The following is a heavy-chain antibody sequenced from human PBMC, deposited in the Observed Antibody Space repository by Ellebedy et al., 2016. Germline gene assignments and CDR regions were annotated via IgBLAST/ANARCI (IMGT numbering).Heavy chain of an antibody. CDR2: ISSSSSTI. CDR1: GFTFSSYS. V-gene: IGHV3-48*01. J-gene: IGHJ6*03. Sequence: GESLKISCAASGFTFSSYSMNWVRQAPGKGLEWVSYISSSSSTIYYADSVKGRFTISRDNSKNTLYLQMNSLRAEDTAVYYCARGPPELRGGYYYYYMDVWGKGTTVTVSS. CDR3: ARGPPELRGGYYYYYMDV. D-gene: IGHD1-7*01.